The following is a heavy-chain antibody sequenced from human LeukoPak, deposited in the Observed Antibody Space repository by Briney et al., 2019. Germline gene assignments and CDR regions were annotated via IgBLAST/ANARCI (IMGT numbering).Heavy chain of an antibody. CDR3: ARGHHNWASYYGMDV. Sequence: PSETLSLTCAVYGGSFSGYYWSWIRQPPGKGLEWIGGINHSGSTNYNPSLKSRVTISVDTSKNQFSLKLSSVTAADTAVYYCARGHHNWASYYGMDVWGQGTTVTVSS. CDR2: INHSGST. J-gene: IGHJ6*02. V-gene: IGHV4-34*01. CDR1: GGSFSGYY. D-gene: IGHD1-1*01.